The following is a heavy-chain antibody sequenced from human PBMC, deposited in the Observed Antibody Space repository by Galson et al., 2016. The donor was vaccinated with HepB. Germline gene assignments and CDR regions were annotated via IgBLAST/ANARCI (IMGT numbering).Heavy chain of an antibody. D-gene: IGHD2-15*01. V-gene: IGHV4-61*02. Sequence: TLSLTCTVSGGSISSGSYYWSWIRQPAGKGLEWIGRIYTSGSTNYNPSLKSRVTISVDTSKNQFSLKLSSVTAADTAVYYCAREVVVVAAPWAFDIWSQGTMVTVSS. CDR2: IYTSGST. J-gene: IGHJ3*02. CDR1: GGSISSGSYY. CDR3: AREVVVVAAPWAFDI.